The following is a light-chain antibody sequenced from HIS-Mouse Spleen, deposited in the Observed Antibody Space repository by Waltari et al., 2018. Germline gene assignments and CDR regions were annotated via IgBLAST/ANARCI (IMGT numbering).Light chain of an antibody. CDR2: RNN. J-gene: IGLJ3*02. Sequence: QSVLTQPPSASGTPGQRVTISCSGSSSNIGSNYVYWYQQLPGTAPKPPSYRNNQRPAGVPDRFSGSKSGTSASLAISGLRSEDEADYYCAAWDDSLSGPVFGGGTKLTVL. CDR1: SSNIGSNY. V-gene: IGLV1-47*01. CDR3: AAWDDSLSGPV.